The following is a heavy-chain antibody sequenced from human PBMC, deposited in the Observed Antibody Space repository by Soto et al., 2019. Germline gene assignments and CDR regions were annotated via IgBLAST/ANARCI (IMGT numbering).Heavy chain of an antibody. D-gene: IGHD7-27*01. Sequence: EVQLLESGGGSVQPGGSLRLSCAASGFTSSNYAMSWVRQAPGKGLEWVSGISGSGGSTYYADSVKGRFIISRDNSENTLYLQMNSLRAEDTAVYYCAKGLTGAPYYAMDVWGQGTTVTVSS. J-gene: IGHJ6*02. CDR3: AKGLTGAPYYAMDV. CDR2: ISGSGGST. V-gene: IGHV3-23*01. CDR1: GFTSSNYA.